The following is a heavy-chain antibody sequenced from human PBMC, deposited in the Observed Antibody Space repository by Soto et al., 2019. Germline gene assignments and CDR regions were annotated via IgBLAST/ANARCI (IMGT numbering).Heavy chain of an antibody. J-gene: IGHJ4*02. CDR2: IYYSGST. CDR1: GGSISSSSSY. CDR3: ARHLPSSGWYYFDY. Sequence: SETLSLTCTVSGGSISSSSSYWGWIRQPPGKGLEWVGSIYYSGSTYYNPSLKSRVTISVDTSKNQFSLKLSSVTAADTAVYYCARHLPSSGWYYFDYWGQGTLVTVSS. D-gene: IGHD6-19*01. V-gene: IGHV4-39*01.